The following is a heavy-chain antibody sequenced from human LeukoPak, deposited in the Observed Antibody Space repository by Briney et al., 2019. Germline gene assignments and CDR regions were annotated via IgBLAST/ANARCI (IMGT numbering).Heavy chain of an antibody. Sequence: GGSLRLSCAASGFTFSSYAMSWVRQAPGKGLEWVSAISGSGGSTYYADSVKGRFTISRDNSKNTLYLQMNSLRAEDTAVYYCAKAAEGYCTNGVCYPFDYWGRGPLVTVSS. CDR3: AKAAEGYCTNGVCYPFDY. D-gene: IGHD2-8*01. V-gene: IGHV3-23*01. CDR2: ISGSGGST. CDR1: GFTFSSYA. J-gene: IGHJ4*02.